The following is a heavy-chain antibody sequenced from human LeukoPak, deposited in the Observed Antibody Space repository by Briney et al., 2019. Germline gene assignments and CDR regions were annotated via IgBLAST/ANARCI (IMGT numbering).Heavy chain of an antibody. Sequence: SSETLSLTCTVSGGSISSNSYYWGWIRQPPGKGLEWIGSIYYTENTYYSPSLKSRVTMSVYTSKNQFSLKLSSVTAADTAVYYCASGYSSSSFDYWGPGTLVTVSS. CDR2: IYYTENT. D-gene: IGHD6-6*01. J-gene: IGHJ4*02. CDR3: ASGYSSSSFDY. CDR1: GGSISSNSYY. V-gene: IGHV4-39*01.